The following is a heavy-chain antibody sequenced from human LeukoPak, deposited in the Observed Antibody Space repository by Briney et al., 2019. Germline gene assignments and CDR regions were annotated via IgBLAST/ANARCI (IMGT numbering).Heavy chain of an antibody. J-gene: IGHJ4*02. Sequence: GGSLRLSCAASGFTFSTYAMNWVRQAPGKGLEWVSAISGSGGSTYYADSVKGRFTISRDNSKNTLYLQMNSLRAEDTSIYFCAKALEQETVIALDSWGQGTLVTVSS. D-gene: IGHD6-13*01. CDR1: GFTFSTYA. CDR3: AKALEQETVIALDS. CDR2: ISGSGGST. V-gene: IGHV3-23*01.